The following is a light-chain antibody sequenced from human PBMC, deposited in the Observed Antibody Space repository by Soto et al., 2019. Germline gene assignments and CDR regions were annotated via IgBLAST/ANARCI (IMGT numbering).Light chain of an antibody. J-gene: IGKJ1*01. CDR3: QQYNTYPWT. Sequence: DIQMTQSPATLSASVGDRVTITCRASQSISSWLAWYQQKPGKVPKLLIDDASSLESGVPSRFSGSGSGTEFTLTISSLQPDDFATYYCQQYNTYPWTFDQGTRWIS. V-gene: IGKV1-5*01. CDR2: DAS. CDR1: QSISSW.